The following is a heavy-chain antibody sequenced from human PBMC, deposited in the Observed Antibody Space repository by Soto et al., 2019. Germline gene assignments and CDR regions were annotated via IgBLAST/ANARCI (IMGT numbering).Heavy chain of an antibody. Sequence: QVHLQESGPGLVKPSGTLSLICAVSGGSISTTDWGSWVRQPPGKGLEWIGEVYHSGSFNYNPSLKSRLTISADKSKNQFSLNLSSVTVANTAVYYCATGPEYSSRWFSNWGQGTLVTVSS. J-gene: IGHJ4*02. CDR2: VYHSGSF. CDR1: GGSISTTDW. V-gene: IGHV4-4*02. D-gene: IGHD6-13*01. CDR3: ATGPEYSSRWFSN.